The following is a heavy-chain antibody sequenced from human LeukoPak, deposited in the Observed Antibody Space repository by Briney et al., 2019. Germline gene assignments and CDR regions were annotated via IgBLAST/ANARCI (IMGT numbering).Heavy chain of an antibody. D-gene: IGHD2-15*01. Sequence: SVKVSXKASGGTFSSYAISWVRQAPGQGLEWMGGIIPIFGTANYTQKFQGRVTITTDESTSTAYMELSSLRSEDTAVYYCARDDCSGGSCFGYWGQGTLVTVSS. J-gene: IGHJ4*02. CDR1: GGTFSSYA. CDR3: ARDDCSGGSCFGY. V-gene: IGHV1-69*05. CDR2: IIPIFGTA.